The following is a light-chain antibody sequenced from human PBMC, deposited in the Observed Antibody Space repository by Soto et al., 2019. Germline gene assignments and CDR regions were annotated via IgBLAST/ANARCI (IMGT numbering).Light chain of an antibody. CDR3: SSYTSSSTYV. CDR1: SSDVGGYNY. J-gene: IGLJ1*01. CDR2: EVS. Sequence: SVLTQPASGSGSPGQSITISCTGTSSDVGGYNYVSWYQQHPGKAPKLMIYEVSNRPSGVSNRFSGSKSGNTASLTISGLQAEDEADYYCSSYTSSSTYVFGTGTKVTVL. V-gene: IGLV2-14*01.